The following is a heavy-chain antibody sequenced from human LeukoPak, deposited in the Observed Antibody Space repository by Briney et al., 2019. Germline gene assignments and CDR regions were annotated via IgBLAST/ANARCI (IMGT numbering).Heavy chain of an antibody. J-gene: IGHJ4*02. CDR3: ARAGGFFSPFGY. V-gene: IGHV4-30-4*01. Sequence: SSQSLSLTCTVSGGSISSGDYYWSWIRQPPGKGLEWIGYIYYSGSTYYNPSLKSRVTISVDTSKNQFSLKLSSVTAAGTAVYYCARAGGFFSPFGYWGQGTLVTVSS. CDR2: IYYSGST. D-gene: IGHD3-3*01. CDR1: GGSISSGDYY.